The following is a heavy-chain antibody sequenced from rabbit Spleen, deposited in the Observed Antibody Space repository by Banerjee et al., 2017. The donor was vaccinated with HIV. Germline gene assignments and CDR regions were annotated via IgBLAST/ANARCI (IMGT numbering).Heavy chain of an antibody. CDR2: IYNGDGST. CDR1: GFSFSSSYY. V-gene: IGHV1S45*01. J-gene: IGHJ4*01. Sequence: QEQLVESGGGLVQPEGSLTLTCTASGFSFSSSYYMCWVRQAPGKRPEWIGCIYNGDGSTYYASWAKGRFTISKTSSTTVTLQMTSLTAADTATYFCARDLVGVIGWNFNLWGPGTLVTVS. D-gene: IGHD1-1*01. CDR3: ARDLVGVIGWNFNL.